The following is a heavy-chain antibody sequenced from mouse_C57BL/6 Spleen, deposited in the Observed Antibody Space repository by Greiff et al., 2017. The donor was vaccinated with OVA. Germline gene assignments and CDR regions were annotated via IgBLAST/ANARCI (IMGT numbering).Heavy chain of an antibody. CDR1: GYSITSGYY. V-gene: IGHV3-6*01. CDR2: ISYDGSN. D-gene: IGHD2-3*01. CDR3: AYDGYYDYAMDY. Sequence: DVKLQESGPGLVKPSQSLSLTCSVTGYSITSGYYWNWIRQFPGNKLEWMGYISYDGSNNYNPSLKNRISITLDTSKNQFFLKLNSVTTEDTATYYCAYDGYYDYAMDYWGQGTSVTVSS. J-gene: IGHJ4*01.